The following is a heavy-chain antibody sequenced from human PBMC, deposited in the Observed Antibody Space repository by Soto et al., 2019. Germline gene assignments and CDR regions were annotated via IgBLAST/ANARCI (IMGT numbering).Heavy chain of an antibody. J-gene: IGHJ4*02. Sequence: PGGSLRLSCAASGFTFSSYSMNWVRQAPGKGLEWVSSISSSSSYIHYADSVKGRFTISRDNAKNSLYLQMNSLRAEDTAVYYCASFSYCSSTSCYGDFDYWGQGTLVTVSS. CDR1: GFTFSSYS. CDR3: ASFSYCSSTSCYGDFDY. CDR2: ISSSSSYI. D-gene: IGHD2-2*01. V-gene: IGHV3-21*01.